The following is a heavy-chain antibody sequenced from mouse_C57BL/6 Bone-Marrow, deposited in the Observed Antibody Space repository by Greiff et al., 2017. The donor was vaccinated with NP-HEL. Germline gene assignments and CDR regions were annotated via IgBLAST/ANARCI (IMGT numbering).Heavy chain of an antibody. CDR1: GFNIKDYY. CDR2: IDPEDGET. CDR3: ARGDGSSLWYFDV. D-gene: IGHD1-1*01. J-gene: IGHJ1*03. Sequence: VQLQQSGAELVKPGASVKLSCTASGFNIKDYYMPWVKQRTEQGLEWIGRIDPEDGETKYAPKFQGKATITADTSSNPAYLKLSSLTSEDTAVYYCARGDGSSLWYFDVWGTGTTVTVSS. V-gene: IGHV14-2*01.